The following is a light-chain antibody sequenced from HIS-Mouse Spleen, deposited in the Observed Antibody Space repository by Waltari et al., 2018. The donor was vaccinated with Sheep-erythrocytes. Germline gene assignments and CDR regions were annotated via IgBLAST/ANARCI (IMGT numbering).Light chain of an antibody. CDR2: DVS. CDR1: SSDVGGFKY. CDR3: SSYAGSNNWV. V-gene: IGLV2-11*01. Sequence: QSALTQPRSVSGSTGQSVTISCPGTSSDVGGFKYVSWYQQHPGKAPKLMIYDVSKRPSGVPDRFSGSKSGNTASLTVSGLQAEDEADYYCSSYAGSNNWVFGGGTKLTVL. J-gene: IGLJ3*02.